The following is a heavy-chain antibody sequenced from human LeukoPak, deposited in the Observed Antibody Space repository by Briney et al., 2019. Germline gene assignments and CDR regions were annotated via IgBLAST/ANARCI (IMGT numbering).Heavy chain of an antibody. CDR3: AKLKGKDGVRDGYET. CDR1: GLTFSSYA. J-gene: IGHJ3*02. CDR2: ISYDGSNK. V-gene: IGHV3-30*18. Sequence: GGSLRLSCAASGLTFSSYAMHWVRQAPGKGLEWVAVISYDGSNKYYADSVKGRVTISRDNSKNTLYLQMNSLRAEDTAVYYCAKLKGKDGVRDGYETWGPGTMVTVSS. D-gene: IGHD2-2*01.